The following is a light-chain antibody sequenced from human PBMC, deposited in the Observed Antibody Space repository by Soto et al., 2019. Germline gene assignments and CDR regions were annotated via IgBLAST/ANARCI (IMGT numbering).Light chain of an antibody. J-gene: IGLJ2*01. V-gene: IGLV2-23*03. CDR1: TIDVGSYNL. Sequence: QSALTQPASVSGSPGQSITISCTGTTIDVGSYNLVSWYQQHPGKAPKLMIYEGSKRPSGVSNRFSGSKSGNTASLTISGLQGEDEADYYCCSYAGSSTFYVVFGGGTKLTVL. CDR3: CSYAGSSTFYVV. CDR2: EGS.